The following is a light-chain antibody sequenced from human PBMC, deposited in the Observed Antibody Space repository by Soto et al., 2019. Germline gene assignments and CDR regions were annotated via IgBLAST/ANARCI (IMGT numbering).Light chain of an antibody. CDR2: KAS. CDR3: QQYGDYPWT. Sequence: DIQMTQSPSTLSASVGDRVTITCRASQSISSWLAWYQQKPGKAPKLLISKASSLESGVPSRFSGSGSGTEFTLTISSLQPDDFATYYCQQYGDYPWTFGQGTKVEIK. V-gene: IGKV1-5*03. J-gene: IGKJ1*01. CDR1: QSISSW.